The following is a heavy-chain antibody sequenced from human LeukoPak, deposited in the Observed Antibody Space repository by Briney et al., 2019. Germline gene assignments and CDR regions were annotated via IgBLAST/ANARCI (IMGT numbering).Heavy chain of an antibody. CDR2: ITGTDDTT. J-gene: IGHJ4*02. Sequence: GGSLRLSCAASGFTFTNNAMTWVRQAPGKRLEWVSTITGTDDTTYYADSVKGRFTISRDYSKSMVHLQMNSLRAEGSAIYYCAKGPQLNSGYHPDYWGQGTLVTVSS. CDR1: GFTFTNNA. CDR3: AKGPQLNSGYHPDY. V-gene: IGHV3-23*01. D-gene: IGHD3-22*01.